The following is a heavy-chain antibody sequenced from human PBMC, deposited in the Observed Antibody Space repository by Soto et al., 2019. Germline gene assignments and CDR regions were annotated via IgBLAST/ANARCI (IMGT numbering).Heavy chain of an antibody. CDR1: GRSISEINSY. CDR2: IHHTGST. J-gene: IGHJ5*02. CDR3: ARPEGGYGSGYSWFDP. D-gene: IGHD5-12*01. V-gene: IGHV4-39*01. Sequence: ETLSLTCSVSGRSISEINSYWGWIRQTPGEGLEWIGTIHHTGSTYYNPSLKSRVIISLDTSKNQFSLKLSSVTAADTALYYCARPEGGYGSGYSWFDPWGQGTRVTVPQ.